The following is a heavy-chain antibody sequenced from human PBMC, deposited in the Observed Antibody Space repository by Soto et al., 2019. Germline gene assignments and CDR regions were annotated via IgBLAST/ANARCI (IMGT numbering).Heavy chain of an antibody. CDR2: IYPGDSDT. D-gene: IGHD3-9*01. V-gene: IGHV5-51*01. CDR1: GYSFIDYW. Sequence: GESLKISCKGSGYSFIDYWIGWVRQVPGKGLEWMGVIYPGDSDTRYSPSFQGQVTISADKSISTAYLQWSSLKASDTAMYYCARLGYDILTGRKYLQGQYYYYYGMDVWGQGTTVTVSS. CDR3: ARLGYDILTGRKYLQGQYYYYYGMDV. J-gene: IGHJ6*02.